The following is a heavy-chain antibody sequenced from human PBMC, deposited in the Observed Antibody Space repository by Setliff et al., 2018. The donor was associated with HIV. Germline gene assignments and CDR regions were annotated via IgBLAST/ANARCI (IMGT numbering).Heavy chain of an antibody. Sequence: PGGSLRLSCAASGFTFSNAWMSWVRQAPGKGLEWVGRIKSKTDGGKTDYAAPVKGRFTISRDDSKNTLYLQMNSLKTEDTAVYYCTTDPEIEWLEILKAFDIWGQGTMVTVSS. J-gene: IGHJ3*02. CDR3: TTDPEIEWLEILKAFDI. V-gene: IGHV3-15*01. CDR1: GFTFSNAW. D-gene: IGHD3-3*01. CDR2: IKSKTDGGKT.